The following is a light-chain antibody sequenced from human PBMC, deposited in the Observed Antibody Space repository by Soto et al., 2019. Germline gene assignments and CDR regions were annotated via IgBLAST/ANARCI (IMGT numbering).Light chain of an antibody. V-gene: IGKV3-11*01. CDR2: DAS. Sequence: EIVLTQSPATLSLCPGERATLSCRASQSVNSYLAWYQHKPGQSPRLLIYDASIRATGIPARFSGSGSGTDFTLTISSLEPEDFAVYYCQQRSNWITFGGGTKVEIK. CDR1: QSVNSY. CDR3: QQRSNWIT. J-gene: IGKJ4*01.